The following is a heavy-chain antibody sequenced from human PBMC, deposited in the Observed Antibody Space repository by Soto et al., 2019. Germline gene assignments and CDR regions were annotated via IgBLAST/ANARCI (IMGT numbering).Heavy chain of an antibody. J-gene: IGHJ6*03. CDR3: AKGVLALGYYYYMDV. D-gene: IGHD3-16*01. CDR1: GFAFSSYA. V-gene: IGHV3-23*01. Sequence: GGSLRLSCAASGFAFSSYAMSWVRQAPGKGLEWVSAISGSGGSTYYADYVKGRYTISRDNSKKTLYLQMNSLRAEDTAVYFCAKGVLALGYYYYMDVWGKGTTVTVSS. CDR2: ISGSGGST.